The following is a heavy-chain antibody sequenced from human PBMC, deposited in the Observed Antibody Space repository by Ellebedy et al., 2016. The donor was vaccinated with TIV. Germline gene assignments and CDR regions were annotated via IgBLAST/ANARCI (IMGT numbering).Heavy chain of an antibody. CDR2: VIPMFGTA. D-gene: IGHD3-22*01. V-gene: IGHV1-69*13. J-gene: IGHJ6*02. CDR1: GGSFSSHT. CDR3: ATDAGSVVVNSLAV. Sequence: SVKVSXXASGGSFSSHTISWVRQAPGQGLEWMGGVIPMFGTANYAQKFQGKVTITADDSTTTAYMELSSLRSEDTAIYYCATDAGSVVVNSLAVWGQGTTVTVSS.